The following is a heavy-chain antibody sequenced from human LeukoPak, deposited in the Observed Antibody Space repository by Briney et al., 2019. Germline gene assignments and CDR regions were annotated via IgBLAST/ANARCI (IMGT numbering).Heavy chain of an antibody. CDR1: GFTFSDHH. CDR3: TRLDYYDGSGYYPDY. Sequence: GGSLRLSCAASGFTFSDHHMDWVRQAPGGGLEWVGRIRNRANSYITKYAASVTGRFTISRDDSKNSMFLQMNSLRTEDTAVYYCTRLDYYDGSGYYPDYWGQGTLVTVSS. D-gene: IGHD3-22*01. J-gene: IGHJ4*02. CDR2: IRNRANSYIT. V-gene: IGHV3-72*01.